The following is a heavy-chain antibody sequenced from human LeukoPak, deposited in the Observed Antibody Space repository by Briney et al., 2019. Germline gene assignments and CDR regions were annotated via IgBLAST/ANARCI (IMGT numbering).Heavy chain of an antibody. CDR2: IRYDGSNK. D-gene: IGHD2-21*02. V-gene: IGHV3-30*02. CDR3: AKDRGVTGDY. CDR1: GFTFSSYS. J-gene: IGHJ4*02. Sequence: PGGSLRLSCAASGFTFSSYSMNWVRQAPGKGLEWVAFIRYDGSNKYYADSVKGRFTISRGNSKNTLYLQMNSLRAEDTAVYYCAKDRGVTGDYWGQGTLVAVSS.